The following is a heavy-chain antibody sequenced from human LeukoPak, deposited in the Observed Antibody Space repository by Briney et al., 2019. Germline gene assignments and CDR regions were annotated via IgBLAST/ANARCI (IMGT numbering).Heavy chain of an antibody. CDR1: GYTFTGYY. Sequence: ASVKVSCKASGYTFTGYYMHWVRQAPGQGLEWMGWINPNSGGTNYAQEFQGRVTMTRDTSISTAYMELSRLRSDDTAVYYCARAGKVLDIVVVPVDYWGQGTLVTVSS. D-gene: IGHD2-2*01. CDR2: INPNSGGT. V-gene: IGHV1-2*02. J-gene: IGHJ4*02. CDR3: ARAGKVLDIVVVPVDY.